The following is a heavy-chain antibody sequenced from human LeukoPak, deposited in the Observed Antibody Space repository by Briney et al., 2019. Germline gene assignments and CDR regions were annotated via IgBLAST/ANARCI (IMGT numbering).Heavy chain of an antibody. CDR2: INSDGTST. CDR1: GFRFSDFA. J-gene: IGHJ4*02. CDR3: AGNSPGFDS. D-gene: IGHD2-21*01. V-gene: IGHV3-74*01. Sequence: GGSLRLSCAASGFRFSDFAMSWVRQAPGKGLVWVSRINSDGTSTSYADSVKGRFIISRDNAKNTLFLQMNSLRAEDTAVYYCAGNSPGFDSWGQGTLVTVSS.